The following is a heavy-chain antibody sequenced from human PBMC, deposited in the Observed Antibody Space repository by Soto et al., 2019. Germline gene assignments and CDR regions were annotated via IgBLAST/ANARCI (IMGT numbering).Heavy chain of an antibody. CDR1: GFTFSSYA. D-gene: IGHD5-18*01. CDR3: ARDLGGYSYGFDY. CDR2: ISYDGSNK. Sequence: QVQLVESGGGVVQPGRSLRLSCAASGFTFSSYAMHWVRQAPGKGLEWVAVISYDGSNKYYADSVKGRFTISRDNSKNTLYLQMNGLRAEDTAVYYCARDLGGYSYGFDYWGQGTLVTVSS. V-gene: IGHV3-30-3*01. J-gene: IGHJ4*02.